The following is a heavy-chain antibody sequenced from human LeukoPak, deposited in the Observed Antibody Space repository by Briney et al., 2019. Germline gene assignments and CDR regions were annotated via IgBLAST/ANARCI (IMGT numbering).Heavy chain of an antibody. Sequence: SVKVSCKASGGTFSSYAISWVRQAPGQGLEWMGRIISIFGTANYAQKFQGRVTMTRDTSTSTVYMELSSLRSEDTAVYYCARDPTGDCSSTSCLNWFDPWGQGTLVTVSS. CDR3: ARDPTGDCSSTSCLNWFDP. D-gene: IGHD2-2*01. J-gene: IGHJ5*02. CDR2: IISIFGTA. CDR1: GGTFSSYA. V-gene: IGHV1-69*05.